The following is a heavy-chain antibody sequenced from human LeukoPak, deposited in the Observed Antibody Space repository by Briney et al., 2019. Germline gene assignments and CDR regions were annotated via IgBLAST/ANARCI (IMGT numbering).Heavy chain of an antibody. V-gene: IGHV4-59*01. CDR1: GGSISSYY. CDR3: ARFLGTGPEDVDWFDP. D-gene: IGHD7-27*01. Sequence: PSETLSLTCTVSGGSISSYYWSWIRQPPGKGLEWIGYIYYSGSTNYNPSLKSRVTISVDTSKNQFSLKLSSVTAADTAVYCCARFLGTGPEDVDWFDPWGQGTLVTVSS. CDR2: IYYSGST. J-gene: IGHJ5*02.